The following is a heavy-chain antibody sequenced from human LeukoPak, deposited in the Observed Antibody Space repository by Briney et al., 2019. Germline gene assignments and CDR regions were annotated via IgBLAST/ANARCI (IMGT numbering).Heavy chain of an antibody. Sequence: SETLSLTCAVYGGSFSGYSWSWIRQPPGQGLEWIGEINHSGSINHSGSTNYNPSLKSRVTISVDTSRNQFSLKLSSVTAADTAMYYCARGVRYCSSTSCREYFQYWARAPWSPSPQ. J-gene: IGHJ1*01. CDR2: INHSGSINHSGST. CDR3: ARGVRYCSSTSCREYFQY. V-gene: IGHV4-34*01. D-gene: IGHD2-2*01. CDR1: GGSFSGYS.